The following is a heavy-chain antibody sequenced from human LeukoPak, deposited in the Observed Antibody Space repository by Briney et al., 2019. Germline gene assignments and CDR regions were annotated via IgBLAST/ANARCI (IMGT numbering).Heavy chain of an antibody. Sequence: ASVTVSCTASGYTFTSYGISWVRQAPGQGLEWMGWISAYNGNTNYAQKLQGRVTMTTDTSTSTAYMELRSLRPDDTAVYYCARSYYGSGPYDYWGQGTLVTVSS. CDR2: ISAYNGNT. CDR3: ARSYYGSGPYDY. V-gene: IGHV1-18*01. D-gene: IGHD3-10*01. J-gene: IGHJ4*02. CDR1: GYTFTSYG.